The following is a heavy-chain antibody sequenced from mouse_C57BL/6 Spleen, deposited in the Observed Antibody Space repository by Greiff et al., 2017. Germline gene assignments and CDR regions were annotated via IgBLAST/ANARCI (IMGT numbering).Heavy chain of an antibody. Sequence: QVQLKESGPELVKPGASVKISCKASGYAFSSSWMNWVKQRPGKGLEWIGRIYPGDGDTNYNGKFKGKATLTADKSSSTAYMQLSSLTSEDSAVYFCARDYGSSWGYFDVWGTGTTVTVSS. J-gene: IGHJ1*03. CDR1: GYAFSSSW. CDR2: IYPGDGDT. D-gene: IGHD1-1*01. V-gene: IGHV1-82*01. CDR3: ARDYGSSWGYFDV.